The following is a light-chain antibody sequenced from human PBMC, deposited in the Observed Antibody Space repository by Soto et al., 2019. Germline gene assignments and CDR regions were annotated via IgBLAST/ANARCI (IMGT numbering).Light chain of an antibody. CDR2: DSS. J-gene: IGKJ4*01. CDR1: QSVSSN. CDR3: QRYNNWPLT. V-gene: IGKV3-15*01. Sequence: EIVMTQSPATLSVSPGERASLSCRASQSVSSNLAWYQQKPGQTPRLLIYDSSTRAIGIPTRFSGSRSRTEFTLTINGLQSEDFAVYYCQRYNNWPLTFGGGTKVDIK.